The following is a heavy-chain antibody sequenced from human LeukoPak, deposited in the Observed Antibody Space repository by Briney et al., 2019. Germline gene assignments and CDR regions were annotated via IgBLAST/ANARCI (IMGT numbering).Heavy chain of an antibody. CDR2: ISGSGGST. CDR1: GFTFSSYA. D-gene: IGHD3-22*01. J-gene: IGHJ4*02. CDR3: AKNEWSVDNLPPIVFFDY. V-gene: IGHV3-23*01. Sequence: GGSLRLSCAASGFTFSSYAMSWVRQAPGKGLEWVSAISGSGGSTYYADSVKGRFSISRANSKNTLYLQMNSLRAEDTAVYYCAKNEWSVDNLPPIVFFDYWGQGTLVTVSS.